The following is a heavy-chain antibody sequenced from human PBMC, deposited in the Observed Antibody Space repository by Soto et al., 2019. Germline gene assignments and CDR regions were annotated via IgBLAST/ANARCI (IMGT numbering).Heavy chain of an antibody. Sequence: QVQLVESGGGVVQPGRSLRLSCAASGFTFSSYGMHWVRQAPGKGLEWVAVISYDGSNKYYADSVKGRFTISRDNSKNTLYLQMNSLRAEDTAVYYCAKCVDHREYYYYYYGMDVWGQGTTVTVSS. J-gene: IGHJ6*02. V-gene: IGHV3-30*18. CDR3: AKCVDHREYYYYYYGMDV. CDR1: GFTFSSYG. D-gene: IGHD3-10*01. CDR2: ISYDGSNK.